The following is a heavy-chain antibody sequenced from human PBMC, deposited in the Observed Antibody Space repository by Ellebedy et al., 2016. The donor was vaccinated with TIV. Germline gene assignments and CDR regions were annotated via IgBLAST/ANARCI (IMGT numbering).Heavy chain of an antibody. V-gene: IGHV4-59*08. CDR2: IYYSGST. D-gene: IGHD6-13*01. Sequence: SETLSLTXTVSGGSISSYYWSWIRQPPGKGLEWIGYIYYSGSTNYNPSLKSRVTISVDTSKNQFSLKLSSVTAADTAVYYCARPQQLVFDAFDIWGQGTMVTVSS. J-gene: IGHJ3*02. CDR1: GGSISSYY. CDR3: ARPQQLVFDAFDI.